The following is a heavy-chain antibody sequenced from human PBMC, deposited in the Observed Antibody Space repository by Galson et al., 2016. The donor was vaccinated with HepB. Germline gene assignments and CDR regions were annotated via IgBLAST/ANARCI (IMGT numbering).Heavy chain of an antibody. Sequence: QSGADVKKPGESLTISFEASGYSFTSNWIAWVRQLPGKGLEWMGFVYPGDSDTRYSPPFEGQVTISADRSISTAYLHRSSLKASDTAVYFCVRYLGGWYFEIWGRGTLVTVSS. J-gene: IGHJ2*01. D-gene: IGHD3-9*01. V-gene: IGHV5-51*01. CDR3: VRYLGGWYFEI. CDR1: GYSFTSNW. CDR2: VYPGDSDT.